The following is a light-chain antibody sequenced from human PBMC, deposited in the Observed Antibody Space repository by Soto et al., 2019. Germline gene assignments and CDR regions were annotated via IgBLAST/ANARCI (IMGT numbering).Light chain of an antibody. CDR1: QSISSY. CDR3: QKSYNTPPWT. CDR2: GAS. Sequence: DIQMTQSPSSLSASVGDRVTITCRASQSISSYLSWYQQKPGKAPNLLIDGASRLQSGVPSRFSGSGSGTDFTITISSLQPEDFATYYWQKSYNTPPWTFGQGTKVEIK. V-gene: IGKV1-39*01. J-gene: IGKJ1*01.